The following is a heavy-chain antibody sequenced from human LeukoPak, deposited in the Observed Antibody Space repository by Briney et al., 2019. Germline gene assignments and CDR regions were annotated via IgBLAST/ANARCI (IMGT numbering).Heavy chain of an antibody. CDR2: INSGGNT. CDR1: GFTFSSYA. CDR3: ARGGALDI. D-gene: IGHD3-16*01. J-gene: IGHJ3*02. Sequence: GGSLRLSCAASGFTFSSYAMSWVRQAPGKGLEWVSVINSGGNTYYADSVKGRFTISRDSSKNTLYLQMNSLRVEDTALYYCARGGALDIWGQGTMVTVSS. V-gene: IGHV3-66*02.